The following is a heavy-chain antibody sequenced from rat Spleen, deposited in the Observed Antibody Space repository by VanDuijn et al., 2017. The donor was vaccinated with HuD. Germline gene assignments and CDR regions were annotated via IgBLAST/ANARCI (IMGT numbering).Heavy chain of an antibody. CDR3: ARAPGNGYVMDA. CDR2: MWRSGST. CDR1: GFSLTSYS. Sequence: QVQLMKSGPGLVQPSETLSLTCTVSGFSLTSYSVHWVRQPPGKGLEWMGVMWRSGSTEYNSALKSRLSISRETPKNHIFLKMNSLQSEDTATYHCARAPGNGYVMDAWGQGASVTVSS. D-gene: IGHD5-1*01. J-gene: IGHJ4*01. V-gene: IGHV2-45*01.